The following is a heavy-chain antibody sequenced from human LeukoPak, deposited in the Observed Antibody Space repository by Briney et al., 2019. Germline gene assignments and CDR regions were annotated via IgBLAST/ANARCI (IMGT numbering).Heavy chain of an antibody. D-gene: IGHD5-12*01. V-gene: IGHV3-9*01. Sequence: GGSLRLSCAASGFTFDDYAMHWVRQAPGKGLEWVSGISWNSGSIGYADSVKGRFTISRDNAKNSLYLQMSSLRAEDTALYYCAQSGGYDDYWGQGTLVTVSS. CDR1: GFTFDDYA. J-gene: IGHJ4*02. CDR3: AQSGGYDDY. CDR2: ISWNSGSI.